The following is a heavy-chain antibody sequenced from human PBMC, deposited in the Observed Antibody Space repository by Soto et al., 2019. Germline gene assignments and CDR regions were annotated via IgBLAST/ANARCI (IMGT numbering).Heavy chain of an antibody. V-gene: IGHV1-18*04. CDR2: IRAYNGNT. J-gene: IGHJ4*02. CDR3: ARESKKWPDF. D-gene: IGHD5-12*01. Sequence: QVQLVQSGGEVKKPGASVTVSCKASGYSFSSYPINWVRQAPGQGLEWLGWIRAYNGNTKYGEKLQGRVTMTTDTSTSTAYMELRNLRSDDTAVYYCARESKKWPDFWGPGTLVTVSS. CDR1: GYSFSSYP.